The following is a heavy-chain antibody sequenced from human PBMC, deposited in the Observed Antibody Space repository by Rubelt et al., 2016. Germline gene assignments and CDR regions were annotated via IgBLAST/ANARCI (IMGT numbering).Heavy chain of an antibody. V-gene: IGHV1-69*13. CDR1: GYTFTSYA. CDR3: ARRQQLGPFDY. D-gene: IGHD6-13*01. Sequence: LQLVQSGAEVKKPGASVKVSCKASGYTFTSYAISWVRQAPGQGLEWMGGIIPIFGTATYAQKFQGRVTISADESTSTSYMELSSLRSEDTAVYYCARRQQLGPFDYWGQGTLVTVSS. J-gene: IGHJ4*02. CDR2: IIPIFGTA.